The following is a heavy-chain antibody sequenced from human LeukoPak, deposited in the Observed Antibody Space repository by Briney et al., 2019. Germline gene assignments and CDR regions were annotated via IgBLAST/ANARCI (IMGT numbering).Heavy chain of an antibody. V-gene: IGHV5-51*01. D-gene: IGHD3-10*01. CDR3: ARRARGINLYYFDY. J-gene: IGHJ4*02. CDR1: GYSFANYW. CDR2: VYPDDSDT. Sequence: GESLKISCKGSGYSFANYWIGWVRQMPGKGLEWMGVVYPDDSDTRYSPSFQGQVTISADKSITTAYLQWSSLKASDTAIFYCARRARGINLYYFDYWGQGTLVTVSS.